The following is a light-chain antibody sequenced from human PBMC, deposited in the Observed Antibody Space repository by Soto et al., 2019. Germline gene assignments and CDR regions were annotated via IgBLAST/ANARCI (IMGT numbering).Light chain of an antibody. CDR2: AAS. V-gene: IGKV1-27*01. CDR3: HNYNSAPHT. J-gene: IGKJ1*01. Sequence: DIQMTQSPSSLAASVGDRATITCRASQGIIDYLAWYQQKPGKAPKLLIYAASTLQSGVPSRFGGSGAGTDITLTISSLQPEVVATYYCHNYNSAPHTFGQGTKVESK. CDR1: QGIIDY.